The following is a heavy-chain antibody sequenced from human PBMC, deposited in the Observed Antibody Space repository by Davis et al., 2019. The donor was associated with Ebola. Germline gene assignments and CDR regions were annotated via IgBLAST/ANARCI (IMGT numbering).Heavy chain of an antibody. D-gene: IGHD2/OR15-2a*01. V-gene: IGHV3-74*01. Sequence: GESLKISCAASGFTFSDYYMSWIRQAPGKGLVWVSRINSDGSSTSYADSVKGRFAISRDNSRGTLYLQMNSLRVEDSAIYYCVKDSSNIWFDIWGQGTLVTVSS. CDR2: INSDGSST. J-gene: IGHJ3*02. CDR1: GFTFSDYY. CDR3: VKDSSNIWFDI.